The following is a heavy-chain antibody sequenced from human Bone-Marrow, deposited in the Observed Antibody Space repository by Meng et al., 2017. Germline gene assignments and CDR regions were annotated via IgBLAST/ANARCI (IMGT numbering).Heavy chain of an antibody. CDR2: LDGSGGST. CDR3: VTSSIDTWLRPDVGY. D-gene: IGHD5-12*01. CDR1: GFAFSSYA. Sequence: EVELVAVGGGLVRAGGALRRSVAASGFAFSSYAMGWVRQATGKGLEWVSGLDGSGGSTYHADSVKGRFTISRDNSKNTLYLQMNSLRLEDTAVYYCVTSSIDTWLRPDVGYWGQGTLVTVSS. V-gene: IGHV3-23*04. J-gene: IGHJ4*02.